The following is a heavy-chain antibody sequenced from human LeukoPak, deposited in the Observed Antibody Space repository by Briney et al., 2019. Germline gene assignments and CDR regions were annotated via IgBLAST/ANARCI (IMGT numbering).Heavy chain of an antibody. Sequence: PGRSLRLSCAASGFTFDDYAMHWVRQAPGKGLEWVSGISWNSGSIGYVDSVKGRFTISRDNAKNSLYLQMNSLRAEDTALYYCAKDIRAGDDSSGYYYDYWGQGTLVTVSS. J-gene: IGHJ4*02. V-gene: IGHV3-9*01. CDR2: ISWNSGSI. CDR1: GFTFDDYA. D-gene: IGHD3-22*01. CDR3: AKDIRAGDDSSGYYYDY.